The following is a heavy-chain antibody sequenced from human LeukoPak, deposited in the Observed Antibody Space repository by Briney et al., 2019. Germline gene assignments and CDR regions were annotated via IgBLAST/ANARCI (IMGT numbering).Heavy chain of an antibody. CDR2: INPNSGGT. CDR1: GYTFTGYY. J-gene: IGHJ6*02. V-gene: IGHV1-2*04. CDR3: ARGGTVTTGVYYYYGMDV. D-gene: IGHD4-11*01. Sequence: ASVKVSCKASGYTFTGYYMHWVRQAPGQGLEWVGWINPNSGGTNYAQKFQGWVTMTRDTSISTAYMELSRLRSDDTAVYYCARGGTVTTGVYYYYGMDVWGQGTTVTVSS.